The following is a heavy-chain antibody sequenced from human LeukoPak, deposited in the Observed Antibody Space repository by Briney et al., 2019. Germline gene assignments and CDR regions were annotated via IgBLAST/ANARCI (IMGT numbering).Heavy chain of an antibody. CDR2: IIPIFGTA. J-gene: IGHJ5*02. CDR3: ARADQYSGYDRGDWFDP. Sequence: GASVKVSCKASGGTFSSYAISWVRQAPGQGLEWMGGIIPIFGTANYAQKFQGRVTITTDESTSTAYMELSSLRSEDTAVYYCARADQYSGYDRGDWFDPWGQGTLVTVSS. D-gene: IGHD5-12*01. CDR1: GGTFSSYA. V-gene: IGHV1-69*05.